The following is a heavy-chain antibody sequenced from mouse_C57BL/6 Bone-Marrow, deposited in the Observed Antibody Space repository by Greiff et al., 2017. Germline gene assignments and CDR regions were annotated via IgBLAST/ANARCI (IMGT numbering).Heavy chain of an antibody. V-gene: IGHV1-54*01. Sequence: QVQLQQSGAELVRPGTSVKVSCKASGYAFTNYLIEWVKQRPGQGLEWIGVINPGSGGTNYNEKFKGKATLTADKSSSTAYMQLSSLTSEDSAVYVSARKGVADYWGQGTTLTVSS. J-gene: IGHJ2*01. CDR1: GYAFTNYL. CDR2: INPGSGGT. D-gene: IGHD1-3*01. CDR3: ARKGVADY.